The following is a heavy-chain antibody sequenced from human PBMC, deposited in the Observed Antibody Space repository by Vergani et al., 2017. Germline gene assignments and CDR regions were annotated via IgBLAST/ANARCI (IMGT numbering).Heavy chain of an antibody. D-gene: IGHD3-22*01. CDR3: ARFNYCDSRGYYDAVDI. CDR2: IIPIFGTA. V-gene: IGHV1-69*01. Sequence: QVQLVQSGAEVKKPGSSVKVSCKASGGTFSSYAISWVRQAPGQGLEWMGGIIPIFGTANYAQTFQGRVTITADESTSTAYMELSSLRSEDTAVYYCARFNYCDSRGYYDAVDIWGQGTMVTGSS. CDR1: GGTFSSYA. J-gene: IGHJ3*02.